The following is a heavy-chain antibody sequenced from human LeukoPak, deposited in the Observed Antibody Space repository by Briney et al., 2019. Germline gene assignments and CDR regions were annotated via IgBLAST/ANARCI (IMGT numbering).Heavy chain of an antibody. Sequence: PGESLTISCTGSGYIFTSYWIGWVRQMPGKGLEWMGIIYPGDSDTRYSPSFQGQVTISADKSISTAYLQWSSLKASDTAMYYCASSLGIYDSSGYRVFDYWGQGTPVTVSS. CDR2: IYPGDSDT. D-gene: IGHD3-22*01. CDR3: ASSLGIYDSSGYRVFDY. J-gene: IGHJ4*02. V-gene: IGHV5-51*03. CDR1: GYIFTSYW.